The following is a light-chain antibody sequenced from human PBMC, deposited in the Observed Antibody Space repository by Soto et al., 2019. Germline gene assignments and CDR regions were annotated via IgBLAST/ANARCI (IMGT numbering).Light chain of an antibody. CDR2: GNS. J-gene: IGLJ1*01. CDR1: SSNIGAGYD. V-gene: IGLV1-40*01. CDR3: QSYDSSLSGSLYG. Sequence: QSVLTQPPAVSGAPGQRGTISCNGSSSNIGAGYDVHWYQQLPGTAPKLLIYGNSNRPSGVPDRFSGSKSGTSASLAITGLQAEDEADYYCQSYDSSLSGSLYGSGTATKVTVL.